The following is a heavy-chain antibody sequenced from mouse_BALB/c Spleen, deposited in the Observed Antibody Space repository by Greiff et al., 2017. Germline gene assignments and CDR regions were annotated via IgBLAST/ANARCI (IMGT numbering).Heavy chain of an antibody. CDR3: ARGTTVVDYYAMDY. J-gene: IGHJ4*01. Sequence: EVQRVESGGGLVKPGGSLKLSCAASGFTFSSYAMSWVRQTPEKRLEWVASISSGGSTYYPDSVKGRFTISRDNARNILYLQMSSLRSEDTAMYYCARGTTVVDYYAMDYWGQGTSVTVSS. CDR1: GFTFSSYA. D-gene: IGHD1-1*01. CDR2: ISSGGST. V-gene: IGHV5-6-5*01.